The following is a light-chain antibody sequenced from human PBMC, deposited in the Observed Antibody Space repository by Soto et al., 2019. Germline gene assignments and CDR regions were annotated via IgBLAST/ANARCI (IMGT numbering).Light chain of an antibody. CDR3: QHQSYR. Sequence: DIQMTQSPSTLSASVGDRVTITCRATQSISKWLAWSQQKPGKAPKLLIYEASSLDSGVPSRFSGSGSGTEFSLTISSLQPDDFATYYCQHQSYRLGQGTRLEI. V-gene: IGKV1-5*03. CDR2: EAS. CDR1: QSISKW. J-gene: IGKJ2*03.